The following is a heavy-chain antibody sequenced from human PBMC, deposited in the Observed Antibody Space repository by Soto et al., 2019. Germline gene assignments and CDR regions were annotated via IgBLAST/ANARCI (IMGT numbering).Heavy chain of an antibody. V-gene: IGHV4-34*01. CDR1: GGPFRGYY. CDR2: INHSGST. CDR3: ARGRCSGGSCYHYYYYGMDV. J-gene: IGHJ6*02. D-gene: IGHD2-15*01. Sequence: ETLSLTCAVYGGPFRGYYWSWIRHPPVKGRDWIGEINHSGSTNYNPSLKSRVTISVDTSKDQFSLKLSSVTAADTAVYYCARGRCSGGSCYHYYYYGMDVWGQGTTVTVSS.